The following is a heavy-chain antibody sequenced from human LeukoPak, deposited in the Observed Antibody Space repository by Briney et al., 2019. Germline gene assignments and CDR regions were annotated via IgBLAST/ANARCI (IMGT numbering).Heavy chain of an antibody. J-gene: IGHJ6*03. CDR3: ARVAFRSYYYYMDV. V-gene: IGHV4-59*01. CDR2: IYYSGST. CDR1: GGSFSGYY. D-gene: IGHD2-21*01. Sequence: SETLSLTCAVYGGSFSGYYWSWIRQPPGKGLEWIGYIYYSGSTNYNPSLKSRVTISVDTSKNQFSLKLGSVTAADTAVYYCARVAFRSYYYYMDVWGKGTTVTVSS.